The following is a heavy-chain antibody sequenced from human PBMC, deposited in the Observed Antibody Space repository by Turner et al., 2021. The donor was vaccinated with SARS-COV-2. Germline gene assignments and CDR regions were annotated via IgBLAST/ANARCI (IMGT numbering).Heavy chain of an antibody. CDR2: IYYSGST. CDR3: ARLVRRAEYYFDY. D-gene: IGHD3-10*01. V-gene: IGHV4-39*01. Sequence: QLQLQESGPGLVKPSETLSLPCPFSGGSISSSSYYWGWIRQPPGKGLEWIGSIYYSGSTYYNPSLKSRVTISVDTSKNQFSLKLSSVTAADTAVYYCARLVRRAEYYFDYWGQGTLVTVSS. CDR1: GGSISSSSYY. J-gene: IGHJ4*02.